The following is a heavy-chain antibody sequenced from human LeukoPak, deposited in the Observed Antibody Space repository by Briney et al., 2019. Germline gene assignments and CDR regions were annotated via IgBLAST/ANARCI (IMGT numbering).Heavy chain of an antibody. CDR1: GYDFSNYW. V-gene: IGHV5-51*01. J-gene: IGHJ4*02. Sequence: GESLKISCQASGYDFSNYWIGWVRQMPGKGLDWIGVIYPADSNTRFSPSFQGRVSISFDKSVGTAYLQWMSLKPSDSAMYYCARPRGDLVDGLDFWGQGTLVTASS. D-gene: IGHD3-16*01. CDR3: ARPRGDLVDGLDF. CDR2: IYPADSNT.